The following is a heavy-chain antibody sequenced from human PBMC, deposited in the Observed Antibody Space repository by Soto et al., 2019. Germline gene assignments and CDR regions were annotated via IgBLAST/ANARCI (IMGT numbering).Heavy chain of an antibody. J-gene: IGHJ3*02. CDR1: GYTFTSYA. CDR2: INAGNGNT. Sequence: ASVKVSCKASGYTFTSYATHWVRQAPGQRLEWMGWINAGNGNTKYSQKFQGRVTITRDTSASTAYMELSSLRSEDTAVYYCARRKGMVRGVIITAEIYAFDIWGQGTMVTVSS. D-gene: IGHD3-10*01. V-gene: IGHV1-3*01. CDR3: ARRKGMVRGVIITAEIYAFDI.